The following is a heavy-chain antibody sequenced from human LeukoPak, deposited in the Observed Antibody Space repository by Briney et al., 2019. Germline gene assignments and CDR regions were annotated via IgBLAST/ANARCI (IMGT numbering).Heavy chain of an antibody. V-gene: IGHV5-51*01. Sequence: SPSFQGQVTISADKSISTAYLQWSSLEASDTAIYYCARPSSYYFGMDVWGQGTTVTVSS. J-gene: IGHJ6*02. CDR3: ARPSSYYFGMDV.